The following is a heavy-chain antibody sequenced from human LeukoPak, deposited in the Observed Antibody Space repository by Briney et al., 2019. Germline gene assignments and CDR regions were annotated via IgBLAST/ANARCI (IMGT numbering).Heavy chain of an antibody. J-gene: IGHJ5*02. CDR1: GDSVSSNSVT. D-gene: IGHD2-2*01. Sequence: TFSLTCAISGDSVSSNSVTWNWIRQCQSRGLEWLGRTYYRSTWYNDYAVSVRGRISVNPDTSKNQFSLHLNSVTPEDTAVYYCARRLTQYDCFDPWGQGILVTVSS. CDR2: TYYRSTWYN. V-gene: IGHV6-1*01. CDR3: ARRLTQYDCFDP.